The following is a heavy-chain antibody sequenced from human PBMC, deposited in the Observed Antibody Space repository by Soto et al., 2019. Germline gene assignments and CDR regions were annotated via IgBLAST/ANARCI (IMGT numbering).Heavy chain of an antibody. CDR2: VYYSGTT. Sequence: PSETLSLTCTVSGDSISNSGYYWGWIRQAPGKGLEWIASVYYSGTTFYNPSLRSRVTISRDSSKNQFSLKLTSVTAADTAVYYCATHEFTAMGPSGKRLGWFDPWGPGTLVTVSS. V-gene: IGHV4-39*01. CDR1: GDSISNSGYY. J-gene: IGHJ5*02. CDR3: ATHEFTAMGPSGKRLGWFDP. D-gene: IGHD5-18*01.